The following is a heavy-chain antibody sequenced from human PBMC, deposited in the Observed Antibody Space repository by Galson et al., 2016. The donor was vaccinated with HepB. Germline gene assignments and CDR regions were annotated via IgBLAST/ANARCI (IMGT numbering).Heavy chain of an antibody. CDR3: VRTITPAPIPLFDY. CDR1: GFTFSNFW. J-gene: IGHJ4*02. CDR2: LKSDGETA. Sequence: SLRLSCAASGFTFSNFWMHWVRQAPGKGLVWVSRLKSDGETADYADSVKGRFTISRDSAKNTLSLQMESPRAEDTAVYYCVRTITPAPIPLFDYWGQGTLVTVSS. V-gene: IGHV3-74*01. D-gene: IGHD3-10*01.